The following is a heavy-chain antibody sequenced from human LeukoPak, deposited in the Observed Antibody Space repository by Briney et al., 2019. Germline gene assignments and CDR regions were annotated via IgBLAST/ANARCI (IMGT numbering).Heavy chain of an antibody. D-gene: IGHD1-14*01. CDR1: GFTFSTYA. CDR2: ITSSGGST. CDR3: ATDVTGGAISF. V-gene: IGHV3-23*01. Sequence: GGSLRLSCAASGFTFSTYAMSWVRQAPGKGLEWVSIITSSGGSTNYADSVKRRFTISRDNSKNTLYLQMNSLKPDDTAVYYCATDVTGGAISFWGQGALVTVSS. J-gene: IGHJ4*02.